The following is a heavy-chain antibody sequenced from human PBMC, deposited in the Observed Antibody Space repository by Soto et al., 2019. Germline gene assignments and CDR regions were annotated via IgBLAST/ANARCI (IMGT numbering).Heavy chain of an antibody. V-gene: IGHV3-23*01. CDR3: AKDLRTGWFGIFDY. J-gene: IGHJ4*02. CDR1: GFSFNNYA. D-gene: IGHD6-19*01. Sequence: EVQLLESGGGLVHPGGSLRLSCAASGFSFNNYAMSWVRQAPGTGLEWVSAISGSGDRTYYADSVKGRFTISRDNSKNTLYLQMNSLRAEDTAIYYCAKDLRTGWFGIFDYWGQGTLVTVSS. CDR2: ISGSGDRT.